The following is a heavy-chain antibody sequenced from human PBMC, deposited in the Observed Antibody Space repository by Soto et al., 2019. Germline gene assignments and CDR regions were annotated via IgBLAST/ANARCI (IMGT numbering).Heavy chain of an antibody. Sequence: QVQLQQWGAGLLKPSETLSLTCAVYGGSFSGYYWSWIRQPPGKGLEWIVEINHSGSTNYNPSLKSRVTISVETSKNLFSLKLSSVTAADTAVYYCARVCSSTSCYAEPDAFDIWGQGTMVTVSS. CDR3: ARVCSSTSCYAEPDAFDI. CDR2: INHSGST. V-gene: IGHV4-34*01. CDR1: GGSFSGYY. D-gene: IGHD2-2*01. J-gene: IGHJ3*02.